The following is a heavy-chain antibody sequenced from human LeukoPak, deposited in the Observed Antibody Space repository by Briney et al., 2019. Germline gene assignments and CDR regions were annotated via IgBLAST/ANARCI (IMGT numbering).Heavy chain of an antibody. CDR1: SGSISTSNYY. CDR3: ARIDFSSGWKFDY. V-gene: IGHV4-39*07. Sequence: SETLSLTCTVSSGSISTSNYYWGWVRQPPGKALEWIGNIFYSGSTYYSPSLKSRVTISLDTSKNQFSPKLSSVTAADTAVYYCARIDFSSGWKFDYWGQGTLVTVSS. CDR2: IFYSGST. J-gene: IGHJ4*02. D-gene: IGHD6-19*01.